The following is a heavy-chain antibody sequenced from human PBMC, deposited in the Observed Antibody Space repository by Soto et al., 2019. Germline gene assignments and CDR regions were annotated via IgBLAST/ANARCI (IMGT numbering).Heavy chain of an antibody. CDR1: GFTFSSYA. V-gene: IGHV3-30-3*01. CDR2: ISYDGSNK. J-gene: IGHJ4*02. CDR3: ARDHYDSSGAIDY. Sequence: PGGSLRLSCAASGFTFSSYAMHWVRQAPGKGLEWVAVISYDGSNKYYADSVKGRFTISRDNSKNTLYLQMNSLRAEDTAVYYCARDHYDSSGAIDYWGQGTLVTVSS. D-gene: IGHD3-22*01.